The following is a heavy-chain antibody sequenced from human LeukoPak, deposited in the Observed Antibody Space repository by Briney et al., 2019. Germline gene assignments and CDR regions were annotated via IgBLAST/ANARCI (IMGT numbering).Heavy chain of an antibody. D-gene: IGHD1-26*01. J-gene: IGHJ4*02. Sequence: GGSLRLSCAASGFSFSHYWMDWVRQAPGKGLEWVANIKQDGIEKNYLDSVKGRFTISRDNAKNSLFLQMNSLRAEDTAVYYCARDWEGALDYWGQPTLLSVSS. CDR1: GFSFSHYW. CDR3: ARDWEGALDY. CDR2: IKQDGIEK. V-gene: IGHV3-7*01.